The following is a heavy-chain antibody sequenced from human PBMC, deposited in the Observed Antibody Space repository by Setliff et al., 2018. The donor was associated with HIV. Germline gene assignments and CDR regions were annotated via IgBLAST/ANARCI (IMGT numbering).Heavy chain of an antibody. D-gene: IGHD3-22*01. CDR2: INVDSGNT. V-gene: IGHV1-3*03. Sequence: GASVKVSCKASGFPFSNYAIHWVRQAPGQRLEWMGWINVDSGNTKYLQDLQGRVTITSDTSATTAYMEVSNLRSEYMSVYYCARERDSNGYQFDYWGQGTLVTVSS. CDR3: ARERDSNGYQFDY. CDR1: GFPFSNYA. J-gene: IGHJ4*02.